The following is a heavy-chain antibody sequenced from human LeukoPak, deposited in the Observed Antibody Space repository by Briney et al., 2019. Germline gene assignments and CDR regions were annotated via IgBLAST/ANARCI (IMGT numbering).Heavy chain of an antibody. CDR3: ARLGPTPFDY. V-gene: IGHV3-48*01. CDR2: ISPSGST. CDR1: GFTFSSYT. J-gene: IGHJ4*02. D-gene: IGHD3-16*01. Sequence: GGSLRLSCAASGFTFSSYTMNWVRQAPGKGLEWVSHISPSGSTYYADSVKGRFTISRDSAKTSLYLQMNSLRAEDTAVYYCARLGPTPFDYWGQGTLVTVSS.